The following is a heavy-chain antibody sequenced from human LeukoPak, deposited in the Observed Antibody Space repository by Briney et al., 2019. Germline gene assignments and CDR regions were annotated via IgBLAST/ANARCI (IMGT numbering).Heavy chain of an antibody. D-gene: IGHD6-13*01. CDR1: GGSVSSYY. Sequence: PSETLSLTCTVSGGSVSSYYWSWIRQPAGKGLEWIGRIYTSGSTNYNPSLKSRVTMSVDTSKNQFSLKLSSVTAADTAVYYCARVRGSSWYKENNWFDPRGQGTLVTVSS. CDR3: ARVRGSSWYKENNWFDP. CDR2: IYTSGST. J-gene: IGHJ5*02. V-gene: IGHV4-4*07.